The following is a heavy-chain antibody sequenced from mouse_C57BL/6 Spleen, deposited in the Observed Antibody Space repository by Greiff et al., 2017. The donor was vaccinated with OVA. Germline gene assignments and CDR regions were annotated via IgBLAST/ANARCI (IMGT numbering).Heavy chain of an antibody. V-gene: IGHV2-2*01. D-gene: IGHD2-5*01. Sequence: QVHVKQSGPGLVQPSQSLSITCTVSGFSLTSYGVHWVRQSPGKGLEWLGVIWSGGSTDYNAAFISRLSISKDNSKSQVFFKMNSLQADDTAIYYCARIGIYYSNYYYAMDYWGQGTSVTVSS. CDR3: ARIGIYYSNYYYAMDY. CDR2: IWSGGST. J-gene: IGHJ4*01. CDR1: GFSLTSYG.